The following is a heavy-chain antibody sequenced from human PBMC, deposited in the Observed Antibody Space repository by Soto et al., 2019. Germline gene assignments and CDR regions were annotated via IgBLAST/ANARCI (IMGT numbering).Heavy chain of an antibody. CDR1: GFTFSTYK. CDR3: ARERVGAARYYFDY. J-gene: IGHJ4*02. D-gene: IGHD1-26*01. CDR2: ISSSGSTI. Sequence: EVQLVESGGGLGQRGGSLRLSCVASGFTFSTYKMNWVRQAPGKGLEWISYISSSGSTIYYADSVNVRFTISRDNAKNSLYLQMNSLRAEDTAVYYCARERVGAARYYFDYWGQGALDTVSS. V-gene: IGHV3-48*03.